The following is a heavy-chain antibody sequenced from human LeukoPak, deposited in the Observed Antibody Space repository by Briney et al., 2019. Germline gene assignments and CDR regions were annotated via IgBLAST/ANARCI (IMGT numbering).Heavy chain of an antibody. CDR1: GYSFNSHH. V-gene: IGHV1-46*02. CDR2: INPSGGST. D-gene: IGHD4-17*01. Sequence: WASVKVSCKTSGYSFNSHHVHWVRQAPGQGFEWMGIINPSGGSTSYAQKFQGRVTMTRDTSTSTVYMELSSLRSEDTAVYYCARDTLYGEGGYGMDVWGQGTTVTVSS. CDR3: ARDTLYGEGGYGMDV. J-gene: IGHJ6*02.